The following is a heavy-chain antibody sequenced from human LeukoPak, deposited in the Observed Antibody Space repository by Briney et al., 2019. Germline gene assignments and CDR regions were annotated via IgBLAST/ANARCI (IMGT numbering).Heavy chain of an antibody. J-gene: IGHJ5*02. CDR3: ARTGSPYGSGSQFIDP. D-gene: IGHD3-10*01. CDR2: IYYSGST. V-gene: IGHV4-59*01. CDR1: GGSISSYY. Sequence: PSETLSLTCTVSGGSISSYYWSWIRQPPGKGLEWIGYIYYSGSTNYNPSLKSRVTISVDTSKNQFSLKLSSVTAADTAVYYCARTGSPYGSGSQFIDPWGQGTLVTVSS.